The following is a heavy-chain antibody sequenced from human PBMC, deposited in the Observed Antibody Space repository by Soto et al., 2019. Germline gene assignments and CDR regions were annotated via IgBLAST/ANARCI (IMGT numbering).Heavy chain of an antibody. J-gene: IGHJ6*02. CDR2: ISAYNGNT. CDR1: GYTFTSYG. CDR3: ASGPVLRFLEWLPQDYYYGMDV. Sequence: ASVKVSCKASGYTFTSYGISWVRQAPGQGLEWMGWISAYNGNTNYAQKLQGRVTMTTDTSTSTAYMELRSLRSDDTAMYYCASGPVLRFLEWLPQDYYYGMDVWGQGTTVTVSS. V-gene: IGHV1-18*04. D-gene: IGHD3-3*01.